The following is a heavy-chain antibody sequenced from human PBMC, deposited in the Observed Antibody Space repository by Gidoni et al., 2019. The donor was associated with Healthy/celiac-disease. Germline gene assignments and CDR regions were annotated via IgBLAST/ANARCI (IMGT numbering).Heavy chain of an antibody. Sequence: QVQLVESGGGVVQPGRSLRLSCAASGFTFSSYGMHWVRQAPGKGLEWVAVISYDGSNKYYADSVKGRFTISRDNSKNTLYLQMNSLRAEDTAVYYCAKDLYDFWSGYYGFWDYWGQGTLVTVSS. J-gene: IGHJ4*02. CDR3: AKDLYDFWSGYYGFWDY. V-gene: IGHV3-30*18. CDR1: GFTFSSYG. D-gene: IGHD3-3*01. CDR2: ISYDGSNK.